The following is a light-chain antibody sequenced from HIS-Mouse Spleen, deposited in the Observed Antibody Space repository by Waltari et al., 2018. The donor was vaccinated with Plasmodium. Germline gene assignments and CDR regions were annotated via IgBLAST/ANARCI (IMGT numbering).Light chain of an antibody. V-gene: IGLV2-8*01. CDR2: EVS. CDR1: SSAVEGYKY. Sequence: QSALTQPPSASGSPAQSVTISCTGTSSAVEGYKYVPWYQQPPGKAPKLMIYEVSKRPSGVPDRFSGSKSGNTASLTVSGLQAEDEADYYCSSYAGSNNLVFGGGTKLTVL. J-gene: IGLJ3*02. CDR3: SSYAGSNNLV.